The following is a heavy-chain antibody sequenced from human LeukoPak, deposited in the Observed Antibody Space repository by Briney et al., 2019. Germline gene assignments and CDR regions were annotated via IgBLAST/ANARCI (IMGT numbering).Heavy chain of an antibody. J-gene: IGHJ4*02. CDR2: ISGSGGST. Sequence: AGGSLRLSCAASGFTFSSYAMSWVRQAPGKGLEWVSAISGSGGSTYYADSVKGRFTISRDNSKNTLYLQMNSLRAEDTAVYYCARVRSSGFRTRYYYFDYWGQGTLVTVSS. CDR3: ARVRSSGFRTRYYYFDY. D-gene: IGHD3-22*01. V-gene: IGHV3-23*01. CDR1: GFTFSSYA.